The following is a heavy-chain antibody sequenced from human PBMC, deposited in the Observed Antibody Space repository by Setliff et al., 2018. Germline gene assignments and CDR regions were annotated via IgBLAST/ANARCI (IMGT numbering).Heavy chain of an antibody. CDR2: INWNGGST. V-gene: IGHV3-20*04. CDR3: ARGYCSSTSCRYYGMDV. D-gene: IGHD2-2*01. Sequence: PGGSLRLSCAASGFTFDDYGMSWVRQAPGKGLEWVSGINWNGGSTGYADSVKGRFTISRDNAKNSLYLQMNSLRAEDTALYYCARGYCSSTSCRYYGMDVWGQGTTVTVSS. J-gene: IGHJ6*02. CDR1: GFTFDDYG.